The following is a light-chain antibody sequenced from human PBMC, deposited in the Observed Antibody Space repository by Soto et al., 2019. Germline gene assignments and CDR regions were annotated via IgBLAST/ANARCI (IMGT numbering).Light chain of an antibody. V-gene: IGLV2-23*03. CDR3: CSYAGSSTFL. J-gene: IGLJ3*02. Sequence: QSALTQPASVSGSPGQSITISCTGTSSDVGSYNLVSWYQQHPGKAPKLMIYEGSKRPSGVSNRFSGSKSGNTASLTISGLQAEDEADYYRCSYAGSSTFLFGGGTKLTVL. CDR1: SSDVGSYNL. CDR2: EGS.